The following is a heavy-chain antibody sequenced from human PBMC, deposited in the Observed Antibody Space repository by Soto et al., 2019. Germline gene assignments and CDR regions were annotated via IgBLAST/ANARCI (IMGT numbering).Heavy chain of an antibody. CDR2: ISAYNGNT. CDR1: GYTFTSYG. J-gene: IGHJ4*02. Sequence: ASVKVSCKASGYTFTSYGISWVRQAPGQGLEWMGWISAYNGNTNYAQKLQGRVTMTTDTSTSTAYMELRSLRSDDTAVYYCARDSRGRYCSGGSCYGSGYWGQGTLVTVSS. CDR3: ARDSRGRYCSGGSCYGSGY. V-gene: IGHV1-18*04. D-gene: IGHD2-15*01.